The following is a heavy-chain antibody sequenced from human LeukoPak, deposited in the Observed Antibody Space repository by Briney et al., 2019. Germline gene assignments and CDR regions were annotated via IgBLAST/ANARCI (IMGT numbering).Heavy chain of an antibody. Sequence: PGGSLRLSCAGYEFSFRSYWMHWVRQPPEKGLEWVFSIKSDGSATAYADSVKGRLSMSTDSAKNTASLQMNSLRVEDTAMYYCAMDINGDLFHVWGQGTPVTVSS. V-gene: IGHV3-74*01. CDR2: IKSDGSAT. CDR3: AMDINGDLFHV. D-gene: IGHD2-2*03. CDR1: EFSFRSYW. J-gene: IGHJ4*02.